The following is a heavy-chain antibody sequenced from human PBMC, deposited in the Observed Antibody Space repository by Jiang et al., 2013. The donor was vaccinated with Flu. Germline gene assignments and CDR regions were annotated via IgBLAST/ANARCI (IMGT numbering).Heavy chain of an antibody. Sequence: VQLVESGGGLVKPGGSLRLSCTASGFSFSDFYMSWIRLVPGKGLEWITYISSSGDNKYYADSVKGRFTISRDNADNSLYLQMSSLRADDTAVYYCATFGAGSYFNNWFDPWGQGTLVTVSS. V-gene: IGHV3-11*01. CDR3: ATFGAGSYFNNWFDP. D-gene: IGHD3-10*01. CDR2: ISSSGDNK. J-gene: IGHJ5*02. CDR1: GFSFSDFY.